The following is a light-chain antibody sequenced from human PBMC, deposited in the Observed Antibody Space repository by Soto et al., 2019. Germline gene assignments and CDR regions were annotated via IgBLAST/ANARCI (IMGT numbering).Light chain of an antibody. Sequence: EIVMTQSPATLSVSAGERATLSCRASQSVSSNLAWYQQKPGQAPRLLIYGASTRATGIPARFSGSGSGTEFTLTISSLQSEDFALYYCQQYNKFPSLTFGGGTKVEIK. CDR3: QQYNKFPSLT. J-gene: IGKJ4*01. V-gene: IGKV3-15*01. CDR2: GAS. CDR1: QSVSSN.